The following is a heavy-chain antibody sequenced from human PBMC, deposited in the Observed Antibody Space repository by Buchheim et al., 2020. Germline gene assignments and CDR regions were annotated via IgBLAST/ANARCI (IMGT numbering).Heavy chain of an antibody. Sequence: QVQLLQSGAEVKKPGASVRVSCKPSGYTFIDYGITWVRQAPGQGLEWLGWVSAAIGRTDYSQNVQDRVTMTTDTSTSTAYMELTSLTSDDTAMYYCARGSVTVDFWGQGTL. CDR3: ARGSVTVDF. J-gene: IGHJ4*02. D-gene: IGHD3-22*01. V-gene: IGHV1-18*01. CDR1: GYTFIDYG. CDR2: VSAAIGRT.